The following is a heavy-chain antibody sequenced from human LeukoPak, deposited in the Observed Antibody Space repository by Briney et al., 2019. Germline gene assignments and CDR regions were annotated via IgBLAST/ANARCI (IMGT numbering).Heavy chain of an antibody. V-gene: IGHV4-61*02. J-gene: IGHJ2*01. CDR3: ARVNYDFWFYWYFDL. CDR2: IYTSGST. CDR1: GGSISSGSYY. D-gene: IGHD3-3*01. Sequence: TLSLTCTVSGGSISSGSYYWSWIRQPAGKGLEWIGRIYTSGSTNYNPSLKSRVTISVDTSKNQFSLKLSSVTAADTAVYYCARVNYDFWFYWYFDLWGRGTLVTVSS.